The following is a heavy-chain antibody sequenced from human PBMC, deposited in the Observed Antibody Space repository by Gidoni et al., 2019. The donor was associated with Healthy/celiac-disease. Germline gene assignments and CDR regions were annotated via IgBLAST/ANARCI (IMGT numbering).Heavy chain of an antibody. J-gene: IGHJ6*02. CDR3: AKDSRSGGRVYGMDV. CDR2: ISYDGSNK. Sequence: GKGLEWVAVISYDGSNKYYADSVKGRFTISRDNSKNTLYLQMNSLRAEDTAVYYCAKDSRSGGRVYGMDVWGQGTTVTVSS. V-gene: IGHV3-30*18. D-gene: IGHD2-15*01.